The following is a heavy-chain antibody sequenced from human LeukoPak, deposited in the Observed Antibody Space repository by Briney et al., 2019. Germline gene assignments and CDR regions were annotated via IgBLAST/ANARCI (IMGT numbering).Heavy chain of an antibody. CDR2: ISAYNGNT. V-gene: IGHV1-18*01. CDR3: AGGSDFYGSVYGLDV. J-gene: IGHJ6*02. D-gene: IGHD3-10*01. CDR1: GYTFTSYG. Sequence: ASVKVSCKASGYTFTSYGISWVRQAPGQGLEWMGWISAYNGNTNYAQKLQGRVTITTDTSTSTAYIELRSLRSDDTAVYYCAGGSDFYGSVYGLDVWGQGTTVTVSS.